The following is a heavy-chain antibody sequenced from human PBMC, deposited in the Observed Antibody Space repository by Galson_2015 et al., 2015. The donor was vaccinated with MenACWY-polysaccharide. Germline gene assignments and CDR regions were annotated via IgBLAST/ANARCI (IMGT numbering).Heavy chain of an antibody. D-gene: IGHD1-26*01. Sequence: LSLTCTVSGYSISSGYYWGWIRQSPGKGLEWLGTIYHSGSTYYNPSLKSRVTVSVDMSSNQFSLKVSYVTAADTAVYYCVRGMEDSGRYNFDYWGRGTLVTVSS. V-gene: IGHV4-38-2*02. J-gene: IGHJ4*02. CDR3: VRGMEDSGRYNFDY. CDR1: GYSISSGYY. CDR2: IYHSGST.